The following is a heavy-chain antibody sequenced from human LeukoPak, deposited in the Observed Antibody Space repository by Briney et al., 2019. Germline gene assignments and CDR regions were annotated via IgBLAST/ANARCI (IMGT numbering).Heavy chain of an antibody. D-gene: IGHD3-10*01. J-gene: IGHJ4*02. CDR3: AKGHYGSGSYYDY. CDR1: GLTSTGYS. Sequence: GGSLRLSCVVSGLTSTGYSMTWVRQAPGKGLEWVSSISSSSDYIFYADSVKGRFTISRDNAKNTLYLQMNSLRAEDTAVYYCAKGHYGSGSYYDYWGQGTLVTVSS. V-gene: IGHV3-21*01. CDR2: ISSSSDYI.